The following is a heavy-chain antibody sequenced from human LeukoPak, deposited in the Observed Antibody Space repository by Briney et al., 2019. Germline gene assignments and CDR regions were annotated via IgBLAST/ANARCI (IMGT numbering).Heavy chain of an antibody. D-gene: IGHD4-23*01. CDR2: ISYDGSNK. CDR3: ARESDYGGHFDY. CDR1: GFTFSSYA. Sequence: PGGSLRLSCAASGFTFSSYAMHWVRQAPGKGLEWVAVISYDGSNKYYADPVKGRFTISRDNSKNTLYLQMNSLRAEDTAVYYCARESDYGGHFDYWGQGTLVTVSS. J-gene: IGHJ4*02. V-gene: IGHV3-30-3*01.